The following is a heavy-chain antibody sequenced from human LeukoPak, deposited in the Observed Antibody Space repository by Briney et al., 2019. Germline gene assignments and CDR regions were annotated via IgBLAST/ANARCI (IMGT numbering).Heavy chain of an antibody. CDR3: ARVDYGDYGFDY. CDR2: IYSGGST. Sequence: GGSLRLSRAASGFTVSSNYMSWVRQAPGKGLEWVSVIYSGGSTYYADSVKGRFTISRDNSKNTLYLQMNSLRAEDTAVYYCARVDYGDYGFDYWGQGTLVTVSS. V-gene: IGHV3-66*01. D-gene: IGHD4-17*01. CDR1: GFTVSSNY. J-gene: IGHJ4*02.